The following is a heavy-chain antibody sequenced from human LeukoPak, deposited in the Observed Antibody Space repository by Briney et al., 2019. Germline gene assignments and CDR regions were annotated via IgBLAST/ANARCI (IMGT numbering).Heavy chain of an antibody. CDR2: IYPGDSDT. Sequence: GDSLKISCQDSGYSFTTYSIAWVRQMPGKGLEWMGIIYPGDSDTRYSPSFQGQVTISADKSISTAYLQWSSLKASDTAMYYCTRHSIAAAADNWGQGTLVTVSS. V-gene: IGHV5-51*01. D-gene: IGHD6-13*01. J-gene: IGHJ4*02. CDR1: GYSFTTYS. CDR3: TRHSIAAAADN.